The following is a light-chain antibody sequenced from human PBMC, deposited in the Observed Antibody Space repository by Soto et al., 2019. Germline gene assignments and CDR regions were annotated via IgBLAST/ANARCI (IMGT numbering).Light chain of an antibody. V-gene: IGKV3-20*01. Sequence: IVLKQSPGTLSLSTSERATLSCRSSQSVSSSYLAWYQQKPGQAPRLLIYGASSRATGIPDRFSGSGSGTDFALTISCRDPEDCAVYYCQEYGFSSWPFCEGTMVDIK. CDR3: QEYGFSSWP. J-gene: IGKJ1*01. CDR1: QSVSSSY. CDR2: GAS.